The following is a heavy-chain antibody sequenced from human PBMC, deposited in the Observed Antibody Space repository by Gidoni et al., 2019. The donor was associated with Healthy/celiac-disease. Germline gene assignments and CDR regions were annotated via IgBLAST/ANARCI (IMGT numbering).Heavy chain of an antibody. Sequence: QLQLQESGPGLVKPSETLSLTCTVPGGSLSSRRYYWGWIRQPPGKGLEWIGSIYYSGSTYYNPSLKSRVTISVDTSKNQFSLKLSSVTAADTAVYYCARVDNCSGGSCYSRYGMDVWGQGTTVTVSS. CDR2: IYYSGST. J-gene: IGHJ6*02. CDR3: ARVDNCSGGSCYSRYGMDV. CDR1: GGSLSSRRYY. V-gene: IGHV4-39*07. D-gene: IGHD2-15*01.